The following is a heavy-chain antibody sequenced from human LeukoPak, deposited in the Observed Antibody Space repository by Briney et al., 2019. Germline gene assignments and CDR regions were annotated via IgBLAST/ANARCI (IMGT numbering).Heavy chain of an antibody. CDR3: AREIAAAGTGNWFDP. V-gene: IGHV1-69*13. Sequence: SVKVSCKASGGTFSSYGISWVRQAPGQGLEWMGGLIPIFATPNYAQKFQGRVTITADESTSTAYMELRSLRSDDTAVYYCAREIAAAGTGNWFDPWGQGTLVTVSS. D-gene: IGHD6-13*01. J-gene: IGHJ5*02. CDR1: GGTFSSYG. CDR2: LIPIFATP.